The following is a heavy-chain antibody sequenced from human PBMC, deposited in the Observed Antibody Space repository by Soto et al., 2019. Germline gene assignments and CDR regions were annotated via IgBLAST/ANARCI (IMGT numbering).Heavy chain of an antibody. CDR2: ISSSSSYI. J-gene: IGHJ4*02. V-gene: IGHV3-21*04. D-gene: IGHD2-2*01. CDR1: GFTFSSYS. CDR3: ARELGYCSSTSCSTLDY. Sequence: GGSLRLSCAASGFTFSSYSMNWVRQAPGKGLEWVSSISSSSSYIYYADSVKGRFTISRDNAKNSLYLQMNSLRAEDTAVYYCARELGYCSSTSCSTLDYWGQGTLVTVSS.